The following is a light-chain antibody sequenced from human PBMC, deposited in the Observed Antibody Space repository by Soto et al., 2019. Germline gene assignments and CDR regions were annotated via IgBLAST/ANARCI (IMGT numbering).Light chain of an antibody. CDR2: GTS. J-gene: IGKJ2*01. Sequence: DIQVTQFPSSLSASVGDRVTITCRASQSISDYLNWYQKKPGKAPKLLIYGTSYLQSEVPSRFSGRGSGTDFTLTISSLQLEDFATYFCQQSYTTANTFGQGTRLEIK. V-gene: IGKV1-39*01. CDR1: QSISDY. CDR3: QQSYTTANT.